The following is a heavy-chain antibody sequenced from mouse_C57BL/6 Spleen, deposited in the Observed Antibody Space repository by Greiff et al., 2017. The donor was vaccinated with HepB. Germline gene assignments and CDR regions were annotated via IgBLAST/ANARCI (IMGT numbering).Heavy chain of an antibody. CDR1: GYTFTDYY. CDR2: INPYNGGT. CDR3: ARSKGLRTGTVFLYFDY. J-gene: IGHJ2*01. V-gene: IGHV1-19*01. D-gene: IGHD4-1*01. Sequence: VQLKESGPVLVKPGASVKMSCKASGYTFTDYYMNWVKQSHGKSLEWIGVINPYNGGTSYNQKFKGKATLTVDKSSSTAYMELNSLTSEDSAVYYCARSKGLRTGTVFLYFDYWGQGTTLTVSS.